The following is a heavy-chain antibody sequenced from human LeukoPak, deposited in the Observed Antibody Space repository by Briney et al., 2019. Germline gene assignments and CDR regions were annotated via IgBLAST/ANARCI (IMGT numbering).Heavy chain of an antibody. V-gene: IGHV3-30*18. CDR3: AKDHSIAAGGTVSEIDN. CDR1: GFTFSGFG. CDR2: ISYDGNNK. D-gene: IGHD6-13*01. Sequence: PGGSLRLSCAASGFTFSGFGMHWVRQAPGKGLEWVAVISYDGNNKYYADSVKGRFTISRDNSKNTVLLQMNSLRGEDTAVYYCAKDHSIAAGGTVSEIDNWGQGTLVTVSS. J-gene: IGHJ4*02.